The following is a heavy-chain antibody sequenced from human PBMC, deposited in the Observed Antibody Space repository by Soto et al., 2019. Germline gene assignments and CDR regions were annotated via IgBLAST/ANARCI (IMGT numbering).Heavy chain of an antibody. J-gene: IGHJ6*02. Sequence: ASVKVSCKAPGYTFTSYAMHWVRQAPGQRLEWMGWINAGNGNTKYSQKFQGRVTITRDTSASTAYMELSSLRSEDTAVYYCARTVGYYYGMDVWGQGTTVTVSS. CDR2: INAGNGNT. CDR1: GYTFTSYA. V-gene: IGHV1-3*01. CDR3: ARTVGYYYGMDV. D-gene: IGHD4-17*01.